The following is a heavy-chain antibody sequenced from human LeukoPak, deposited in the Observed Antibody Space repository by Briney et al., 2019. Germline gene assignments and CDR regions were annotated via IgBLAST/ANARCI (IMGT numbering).Heavy chain of an antibody. D-gene: IGHD2-2*01. Sequence: GASVKVSCKASGYTFTSYGISWVRQAPGQGLEWMGWISAYNGNTNYAQKFQGRVTITADKSTSTAYMELSSLRSEDTAVYYCARDSWTPTSASSTSCTYFDYWGQGTLVTVSS. V-gene: IGHV1-18*01. CDR3: ARDSWTPTSASSTSCTYFDY. CDR1: GYTFTSYG. CDR2: ISAYNGNT. J-gene: IGHJ4*02.